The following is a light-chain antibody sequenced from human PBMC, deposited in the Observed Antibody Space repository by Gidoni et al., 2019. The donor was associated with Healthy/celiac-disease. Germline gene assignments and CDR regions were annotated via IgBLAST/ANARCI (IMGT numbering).Light chain of an antibody. V-gene: IGKV1-27*01. CDR1: QDIGTY. J-gene: IGKJ2*01. Sequence: DIQMTQSPSSLSASVGDRVTITCRASQDIGTYLAWYQQKPGKAPKVLIYGASTLQSGVPSRFGGSGSGTDFTLTISSLQPEDVATYYCQKYYIVPYTFGQGTRLGIK. CDR3: QKYYIVPYT. CDR2: GAS.